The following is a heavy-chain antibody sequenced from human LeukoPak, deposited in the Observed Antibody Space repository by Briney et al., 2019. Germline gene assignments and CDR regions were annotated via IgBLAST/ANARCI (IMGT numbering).Heavy chain of an antibody. J-gene: IGHJ3*02. CDR3: ARDLRYCSGGSCSCDDDFDI. CDR1: GGTFSSYA. CDR2: IIPIFGTA. D-gene: IGHD2-15*01. V-gene: IGHV1-69*13. Sequence: ASVKVSCKASGGTFSSYAISWVRQAPGQGLEWMGGIIPIFGTANYAQKVQGRVTITADESTSTAYMELSSLRSEDTAVYYCARDLRYCSGGSCSCDDDFDIWGQGTMVTVSS.